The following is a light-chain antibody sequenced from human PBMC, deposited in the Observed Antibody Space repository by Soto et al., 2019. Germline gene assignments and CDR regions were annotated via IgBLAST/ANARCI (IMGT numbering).Light chain of an antibody. CDR3: QQYNNWPTT. CDR2: GAS. V-gene: IGKV3-15*01. Sequence: DIVLTQSPGTLSLSPGESATLSCRASQSVSSTYLAWYQQKPGQAPGLLLYGASNRATGIPARFSGSGSGTEFTLTISSLQSEDFAVYYCQQYNNWPTTFGQGTKVDIK. J-gene: IGKJ1*01. CDR1: QSVSSTY.